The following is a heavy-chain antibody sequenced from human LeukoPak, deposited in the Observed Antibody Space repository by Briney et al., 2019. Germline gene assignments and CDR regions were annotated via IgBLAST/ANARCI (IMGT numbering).Heavy chain of an antibody. J-gene: IGHJ3*02. CDR3: ARAAVADDAFDI. D-gene: IGHD6-19*01. CDR2: IYTSGST. CDR1: GGSISISSYY. Sequence: SETLSLTCTVSGGSISISSYYWSWIRQPAGKGLEWIGRIYTSGSTNYNPSLKSRVTMSVDTSKNQFSLKLSSVTAADTAVYYCARAAVADDAFDIWGQGTMVTVSS. V-gene: IGHV4-61*02.